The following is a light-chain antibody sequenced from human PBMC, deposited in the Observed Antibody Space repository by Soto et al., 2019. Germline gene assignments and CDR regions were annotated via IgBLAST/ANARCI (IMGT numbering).Light chain of an antibody. V-gene: IGKV3-15*01. J-gene: IGKJ2*01. CDR3: QQYNDWPPNYS. CDR1: QSVSSN. CDR2: GAS. Sequence: EVLMTQSPAALSVSPGQRATLSCRASQSVSSNLAWYQQKPGQAPRLLIYGASTRATGIPARFSGSGSGTEFTLTISSLLSEDFAVYYCQQYNDWPPNYSFGQGTKLEIK.